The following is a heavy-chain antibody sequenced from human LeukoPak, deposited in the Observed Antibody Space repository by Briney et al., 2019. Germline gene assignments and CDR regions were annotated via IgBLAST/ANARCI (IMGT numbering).Heavy chain of an antibody. J-gene: IGHJ5*02. CDR1: GDSLSSGNYY. V-gene: IGHV4-61*02. D-gene: IGHD2-2*01. CDR3: ARDRIDIVVVPAAWFDP. Sequence: SQTLSLTCTVSGDSLSSGNYYWSWIRQSAGKGLEWIGRIYTSGTTNYNPSLRSRVTISMDTSKNQFSLKLSSVTAADTAVYYCARDRIDIVVVPAAWFDPWGQGTLVTVSS. CDR2: IYTSGTT.